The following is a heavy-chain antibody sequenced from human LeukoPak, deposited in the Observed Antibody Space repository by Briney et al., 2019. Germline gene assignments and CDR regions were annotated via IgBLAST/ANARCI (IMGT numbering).Heavy chain of an antibody. J-gene: IGHJ5*02. CDR3: AREVAVAGINWFDP. V-gene: IGHV1-2*04. D-gene: IGHD6-19*01. Sequence: GASVKVSCKASGYTFTGYYMHWVRQAPGQGLEWMGWINPNSGGTNYAQKFQGWVTMTRDTSISTAYMELSRLRSDDTAVYYCAREVAVAGINWFDPWGQGTLVTVSS. CDR1: GYTFTGYY. CDR2: INPNSGGT.